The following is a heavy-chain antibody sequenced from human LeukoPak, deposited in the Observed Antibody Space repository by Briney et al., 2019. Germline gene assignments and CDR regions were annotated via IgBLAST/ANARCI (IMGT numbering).Heavy chain of an antibody. Sequence: GGSLRLSCAASGFTFNNYNMIWVRQAPGKGLEWASSISSSSSSYIYYADSVKGRFTISRDNARNSLYLQMSSLRAEDTAVYFCAKDRLGGPYFFHYWGQGTLVTVSS. J-gene: IGHJ4*02. D-gene: IGHD3-16*01. CDR1: GFTFNNYN. V-gene: IGHV3-21*04. CDR2: ISSSSSSYI. CDR3: AKDRLGGPYFFHY.